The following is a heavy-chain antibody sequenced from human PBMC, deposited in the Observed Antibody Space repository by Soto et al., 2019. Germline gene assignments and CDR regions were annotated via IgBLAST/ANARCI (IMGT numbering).Heavy chain of an antibody. CDR1: GFTFSSYA. D-gene: IGHD6-13*01. V-gene: IGHV3-23*01. CDR2: ISGSGGST. Sequence: EVQLLESGGGLVQPGGSLRLSCAASGFTFSSYAMSWVRQPPGKGLEGVSAISGSGGSTYYADSVKGRFTISRDNSRNTLYLQMNSLRAEDTAVYHCAKVVGIAAADVWDYWGQGTLVTVSS. J-gene: IGHJ4*02. CDR3: AKVVGIAAADVWDY.